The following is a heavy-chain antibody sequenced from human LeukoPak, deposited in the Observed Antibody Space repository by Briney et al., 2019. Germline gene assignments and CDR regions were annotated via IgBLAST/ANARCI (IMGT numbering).Heavy chain of an antibody. CDR2: ISTNNGKT. J-gene: IGHJ5*02. CDR3: TRGAVADPYNWFDP. CDR1: GYTFSSYG. Sequence: ASVKVSCKSSGYTFSSYGINWVRQAPGQGLEWMGWISTNNGKTNYAQKLQGRVTMTTDKSTSTAYMELRSLRSDDTAVYYCTRGAVADPYNWFDPWGQGTLVTVSS. V-gene: IGHV1-18*01. D-gene: IGHD6-13*01.